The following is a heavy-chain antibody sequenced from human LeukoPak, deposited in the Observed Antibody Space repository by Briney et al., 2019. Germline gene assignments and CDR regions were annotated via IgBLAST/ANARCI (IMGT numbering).Heavy chain of an antibody. Sequence: GGSLRLSCAASGFTFSSYWMSWVRQAPGKGLEWVANIKQDGCEKYYVDSVKGRFTISRDNAKNSLYLQMNSLRAEDTAVYYCARFHYDFWSGTRYYFDYWGQGTLVTVSS. CDR3: ARFHYDFWSGTRYYFDY. J-gene: IGHJ4*02. CDR2: IKQDGCEK. V-gene: IGHV3-7*01. CDR1: GFTFSSYW. D-gene: IGHD3-3*01.